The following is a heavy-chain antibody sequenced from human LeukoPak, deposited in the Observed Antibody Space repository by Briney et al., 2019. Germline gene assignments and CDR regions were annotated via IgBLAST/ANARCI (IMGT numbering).Heavy chain of an antibody. J-gene: IGHJ6*02. CDR3: ARDSSPWYGMDV. D-gene: IGHD6-19*01. Sequence: PGGSLRLSCAASGFNVSSNYMSWVRQAPGKGLEWVSVIYSGGSTYYADSVKGRFTISRDNSKNTLYLQMNSLRAEDTAVYYCARDSSPWYGMDVWGPGTTVTVSS. CDR1: GFNVSSNY. V-gene: IGHV3-66*02. CDR2: IYSGGST.